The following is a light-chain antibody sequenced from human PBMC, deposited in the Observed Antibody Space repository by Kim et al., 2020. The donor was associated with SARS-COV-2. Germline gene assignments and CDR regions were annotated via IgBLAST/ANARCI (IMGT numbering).Light chain of an antibody. V-gene: IGLV2-11*01. CDR3: CSYAGRYTWV. J-gene: IGLJ3*02. CDR1: SDDVGSYNS. Sequence: GQSIHTPCTVTSDDVGSYNSVSWNQQSPGKAPRLLIYYVNERPSGVPARFSGSKSGNTASLTISGLQAEDEADYSCCSYAGRYTWVFGGGTQLTVL. CDR2: YVN.